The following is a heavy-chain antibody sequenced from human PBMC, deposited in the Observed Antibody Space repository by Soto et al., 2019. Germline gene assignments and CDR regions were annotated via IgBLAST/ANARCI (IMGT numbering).Heavy chain of an antibody. V-gene: IGHV3-30-3*01. CDR1: GFTFSSYA. CDR2: ISYDGSNK. D-gene: IGHD4-17*01. Sequence: QVQLVESGGGVVQPGRSLRLSCAASGFTFSSYAMHWVRQAPGKGLEWVAVISYDGSNKYYADSVKGRFTISRDKSKNALDLERDSLRAEDTAVYYCARDVGGGRRYGDVDYWRQGTLVTVSS. J-gene: IGHJ4*02. CDR3: ARDVGGGRRYGDVDY.